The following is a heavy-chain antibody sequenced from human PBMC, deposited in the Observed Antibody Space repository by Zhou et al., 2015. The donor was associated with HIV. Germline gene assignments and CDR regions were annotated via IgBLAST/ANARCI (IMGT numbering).Heavy chain of an antibody. CDR3: ARSGGSTGDAFDI. CDR2: IIPILGIA. V-gene: IGHV1-69*02. CDR1: GGTFSTYI. D-gene: IGHD2-15*01. J-gene: IGHJ3*02. Sequence: QVQLDQPGAVVRKPGSSVKVSCKPSGGTFSTYIINWVRQAPGQGLEWMGRIIPILGIANYAQKFQGRVTITADKSTSTAYMELSSLRSEDTAVYYCARSGGSTGDAFDIWGQGTMVTVSS.